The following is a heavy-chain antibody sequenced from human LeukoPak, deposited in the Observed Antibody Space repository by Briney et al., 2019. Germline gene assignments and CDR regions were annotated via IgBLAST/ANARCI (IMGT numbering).Heavy chain of an antibody. CDR3: ARGTRIAAAHFDY. Sequence: SETLSLTCAVYGGSFSGYYWSWIRQPPGKGLEWIGEINHSGSTNYNPSLKSRVTISVDTSKNQFSLKLSSVAAADTAVYYCARGTRIAAAHFDYWGQGTLVTVSS. CDR2: INHSGST. CDR1: GGSFSGYY. D-gene: IGHD6-13*01. V-gene: IGHV4-34*01. J-gene: IGHJ4*02.